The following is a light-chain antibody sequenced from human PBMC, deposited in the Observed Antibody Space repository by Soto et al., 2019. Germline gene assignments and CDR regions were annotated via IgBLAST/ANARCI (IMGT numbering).Light chain of an antibody. J-gene: IGLJ2*01. CDR2: DVR. V-gene: IGLV2-14*03. CDR1: SSDVGGYNY. CDR3: SSYRSSSPVI. Sequence: QSALTQPASVSGSPGQSITISCTGASSDVGGYNYVSWYQQHPGKAPKLMIYDVRNRPSGVSTRFSGSRSGNTASLTISGLQADDEAEYYCSSYRSSSPVIFGRGTKVTVL.